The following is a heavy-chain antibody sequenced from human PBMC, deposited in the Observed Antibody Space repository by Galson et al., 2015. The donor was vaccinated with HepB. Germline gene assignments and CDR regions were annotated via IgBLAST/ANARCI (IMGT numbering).Heavy chain of an antibody. J-gene: IGHJ4*02. CDR2: INPSGGST. CDR3: ARDKGTGSGIRPKYYFDY. V-gene: IGHV1-46*03. D-gene: IGHD3-10*01. Sequence: SVKVSCKASGYTFTSYYMHWVRQAPGQGLEWMGIINPSGGSTSYAQKFQGRVTMTRDTSTSTVYMELSSLRSEDTAVYYCARDKGTGSGIRPKYYFDYWGQGTLVTVSS. CDR1: GYTFTSYY.